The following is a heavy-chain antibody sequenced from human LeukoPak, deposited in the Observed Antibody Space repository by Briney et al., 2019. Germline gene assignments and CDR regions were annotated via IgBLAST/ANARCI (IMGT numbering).Heavy chain of an antibody. CDR1: GYTFSDYY. J-gene: IGHJ4*02. Sequence: ASVKVSCKASGYTFSDYYMHWVRQAPGQGLEWMGWINPNSGATGYAQKFQGRVTMTRDTSISTADMELNSLRSDDTAMYYCSRGSALNRAYSGYDPPFHYWGQGTLVAVSS. V-gene: IGHV1-2*02. CDR2: INPNSGAT. CDR3: SRGSALNRAYSGYDPPFHY. D-gene: IGHD5-12*01.